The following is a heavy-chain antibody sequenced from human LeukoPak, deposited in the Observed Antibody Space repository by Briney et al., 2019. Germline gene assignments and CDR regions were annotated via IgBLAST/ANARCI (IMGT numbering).Heavy chain of an antibody. D-gene: IGHD2/OR15-2a*01. CDR3: ARGSLNIYDY. CDR1: GGSISSYY. CDR2: IYYSGST. Sequence: TSETLSLTCTVSGGSISSYYWSWIRQPPGKGLEWIGYIYYSGSTNYNPSLKSRVTISVDTSKNQFSLKLSSVTAADKAVYYCARGSLNIYDYWGQGTLVTVSS. J-gene: IGHJ4*02. V-gene: IGHV4-59*01.